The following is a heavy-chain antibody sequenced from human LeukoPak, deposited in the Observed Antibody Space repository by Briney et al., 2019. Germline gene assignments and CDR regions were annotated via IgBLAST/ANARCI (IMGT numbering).Heavy chain of an antibody. V-gene: IGHV4-59*08. CDR2: VYSTGST. CDR3: ARREGGAGVLRFDP. CDR1: GGSISSIF. J-gene: IGHJ5*02. Sequence: SETLSLTCTVSGGSISSIFWSWIRQPPGKGLEWISYVYSTGSTNYNPSLKSRVTILVDTSKNQFSLKLTSVTAADTALYYCARREGGAGVLRFDPWGQGTLVTVSS. D-gene: IGHD3-3*01.